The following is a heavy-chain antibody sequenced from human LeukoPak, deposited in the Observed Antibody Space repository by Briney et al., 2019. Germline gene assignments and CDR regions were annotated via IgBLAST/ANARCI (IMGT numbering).Heavy chain of an antibody. CDR1: GDPISGSY. CDR2: IHYSGRA. V-gene: IGHV4-59*01. CDR3: VKFGVDYDMGV. J-gene: IGHJ6*02. D-gene: IGHD3-16*01. Sequence: SETLSLTCTVSGDPISGSYWTWVRQPPGQGLEWIGQIHYSGRADYNPSLKRRITISVDTSKNQVSLTLTSVTAADTAIYYCVKFGVDYDMGVWGQGTTVTVSS.